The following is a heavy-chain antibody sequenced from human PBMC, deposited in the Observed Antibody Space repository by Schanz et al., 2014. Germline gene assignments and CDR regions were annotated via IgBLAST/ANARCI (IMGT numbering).Heavy chain of an antibody. D-gene: IGHD3-10*01. CDR1: GFSFSSYA. CDR3: ARPALWCGDNCFDP. Sequence: EVQLLESGGGLVQPGGSLRLSCAASGFSFSSYAMHWVRQAPGKGLEWVSAISGSGGSTYYADSVKGRFTISRDNSKNTLYLQMNSLRAEDTAVYYCARPALWCGDNCFDPWGQGTLVNVSS. V-gene: IGHV3-23*01. CDR2: ISGSGGST. J-gene: IGHJ5*02.